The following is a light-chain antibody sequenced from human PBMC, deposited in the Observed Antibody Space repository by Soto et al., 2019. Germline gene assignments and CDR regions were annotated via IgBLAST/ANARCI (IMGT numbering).Light chain of an antibody. CDR3: SSYTGCSTYGI. V-gene: IGLV2-14*01. J-gene: IGLJ2*01. CDR2: EVN. Sequence: QSVLTQPASVSGSPGQSITISCTGTSSDIGASNYVSWYQQHPGKAPKLIIYEVNNRPSGVSNRFSGSKSGNTASLTISGLQLEDEADYHCSSYTGCSTYGIFGGGTKLTVL. CDR1: SSDIGASNY.